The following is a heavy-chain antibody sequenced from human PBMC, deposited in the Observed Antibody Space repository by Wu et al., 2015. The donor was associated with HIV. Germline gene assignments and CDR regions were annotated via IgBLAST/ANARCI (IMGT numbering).Heavy chain of an antibody. Sequence: QVQLIQSGTEVRNPGASVKLSCQAANYTFSDYDINWVRQASGRGLEWLGWMNPKHGGSGSIQKILGRVTMTRDISTSTAYMELSRLRSDDTAVYFCVVATINAFDIWGHGTAVTVSS. CDR3: VVATINAFDI. J-gene: IGHJ3*02. D-gene: IGHD5-24*01. CDR1: NYTFSDYD. CDR2: MNPKHGGS. V-gene: IGHV1-8*01.